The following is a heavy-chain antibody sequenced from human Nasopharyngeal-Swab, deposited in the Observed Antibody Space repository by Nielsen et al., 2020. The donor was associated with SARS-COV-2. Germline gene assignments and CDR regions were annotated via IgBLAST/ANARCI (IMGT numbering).Heavy chain of an antibody. J-gene: IGHJ5*02. V-gene: IGHV4-39*07. CDR1: GGSISSSSYY. CDR2: IYYSGGT. D-gene: IGHD4-17*01. Sequence: SETLSPTCTVSGGSISSSSYYWGWIRQPPGKGLEWIGSIYYSGGTYYNPSLKSRVTISVDTSKNQFSLKLSSVTAADTAVYYCARSYGDYVWFDPWGQGTLVTVSS. CDR3: ARSYGDYVWFDP.